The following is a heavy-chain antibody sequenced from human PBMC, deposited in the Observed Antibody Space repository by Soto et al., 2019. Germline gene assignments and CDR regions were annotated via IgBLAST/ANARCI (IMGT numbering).Heavy chain of an antibody. J-gene: IGHJ6*03. CDR3: ARHIKGSGYDYYYYYYMDV. D-gene: IGHD5-12*01. CDR1: GGSISSSSYY. Sequence: SETLSLTCTVSGGSISSSSYYWGWIRQPPGKGLEWIGSIYYSGSTYYNPSLKSRVTISIDTSKNQFSLKLSSVTAADTAVYYCARHIKGSGYDYYYYYYMDVWGKGTTVTVSS. CDR2: IYYSGST. V-gene: IGHV4-39*01.